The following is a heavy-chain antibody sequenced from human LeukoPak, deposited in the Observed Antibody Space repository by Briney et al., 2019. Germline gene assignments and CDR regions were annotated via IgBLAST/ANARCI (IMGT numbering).Heavy chain of an antibody. J-gene: IGHJ5*02. CDR1: GYSISSGYY. D-gene: IGHD3-9*01. Sequence: SETLSLTCTVSGYSISSGYYWGWIRQPPGKGLEWIGDIYHSGSTYYNPSLKSRVTISVDTSKNQFSLKLSSVTAADTAVYYCARARQNPYFEERRRGNWFDPWGQGTLVTVSS. V-gene: IGHV4-38-2*02. CDR3: ARARQNPYFEERRRGNWFDP. CDR2: IYHSGST.